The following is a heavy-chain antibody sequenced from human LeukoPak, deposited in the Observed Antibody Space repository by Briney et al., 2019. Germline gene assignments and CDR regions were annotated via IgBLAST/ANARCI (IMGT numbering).Heavy chain of an antibody. CDR2: ISSSGTI. J-gene: IGHJ4*02. CDR3: ARVDYFES. Sequence: PGGSLRLSCAASGFTFSSYEMNWVRQAPGKGLEWVSYISSSGTIYYADSVKGRFTISRDNAKNSLYLQMNSLTDEDTAVYYCARVDYFESWGQGTLVTVSS. CDR1: GFTFSSYE. V-gene: IGHV3-48*03.